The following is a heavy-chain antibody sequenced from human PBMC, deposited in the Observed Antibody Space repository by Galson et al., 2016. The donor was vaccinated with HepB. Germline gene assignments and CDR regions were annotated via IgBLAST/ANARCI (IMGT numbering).Heavy chain of an antibody. V-gene: IGHV3-9*01. CDR1: GFTFDDYA. CDR3: AKDIDSTSSGQFGMDV. D-gene: IGHD6-6*01. Sequence: SLRLSCAASGFTFDDYAMHWVRQAPGKGLEWVSGISWKSGTTGYVDSVKGRFTISRDNAKSSLYLQMNSLSAEDTALYDCAKDIDSTSSGQFGMDVWGQGTTVTVSS. CDR2: ISWKSGTT. J-gene: IGHJ6*02.